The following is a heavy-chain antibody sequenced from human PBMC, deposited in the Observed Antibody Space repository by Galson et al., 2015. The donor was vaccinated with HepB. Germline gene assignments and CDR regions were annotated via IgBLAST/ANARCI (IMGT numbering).Heavy chain of an antibody. CDR2: MSGSGGSR. CDR1: GFTFSSYA. J-gene: IGHJ4*02. V-gene: IGHV3-23*01. Sequence: SLRLSCAASGFTFSSYAMSWVRQAPGKGLEWVSVMSGSGGSRNYADSVKGRFTISRDNSKNTLYLHMSSLRAEDTAVYYCAKDTESYYSDSSGFDYWGQGTLVTVSS. CDR3: AKDTESYYSDSSGFDY. D-gene: IGHD3-22*01.